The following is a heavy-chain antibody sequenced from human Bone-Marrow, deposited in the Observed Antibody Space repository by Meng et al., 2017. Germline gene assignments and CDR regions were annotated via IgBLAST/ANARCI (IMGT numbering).Heavy chain of an antibody. J-gene: IGHJ4*02. CDR3: AKETYYYDSSGYYWGLFDY. Sequence: GGSLRLSCAASGFTFSSYAMSWVRQAPGKGLEWVSAISGSGGSTYYADSVKGRSTISRDNSKNTLYLQMNSLRAEDTAVYYCAKETYYYDSSGYYWGLFDYWGQGTLVTVSS. CDR2: ISGSGGST. CDR1: GFTFSSYA. D-gene: IGHD3-22*01. V-gene: IGHV3-23*01.